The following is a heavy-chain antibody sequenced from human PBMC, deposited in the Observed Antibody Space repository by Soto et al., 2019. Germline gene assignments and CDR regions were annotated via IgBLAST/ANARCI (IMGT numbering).Heavy chain of an antibody. D-gene: IGHD3-22*01. V-gene: IGHV5-51*01. Sequence: PGESLKISCKGSGYSFTSYWIGWVRQMPGKGLEWMGIIYPGDSDTRYSPSFQGQVTISADKSISTAYLQWSSLKASDTAMYYCATLPGPYYYDSSGYYGNFDYWGQGTLVIVSS. J-gene: IGHJ4*02. CDR3: ATLPGPYYYDSSGYYGNFDY. CDR2: IYPGDSDT. CDR1: GYSFTSYW.